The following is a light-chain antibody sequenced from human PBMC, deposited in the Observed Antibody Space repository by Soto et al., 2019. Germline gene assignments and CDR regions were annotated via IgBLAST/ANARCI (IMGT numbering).Light chain of an antibody. CDR2: ANT. CDR3: QSYDSSLSGYV. V-gene: IGLV1-40*01. CDR1: SSNIGAGYD. J-gene: IGLJ1*01. Sequence: HSVLTQPPSVSRAPGQRVTISCTGSSSNIGAGYDVHWYQQLPGTAPKLLIFANTFRPSGVPDRVSGSKSGTSGSLAIAGLQAEDEADYCCQSYDSSLSGYVFGTGTKVSVL.